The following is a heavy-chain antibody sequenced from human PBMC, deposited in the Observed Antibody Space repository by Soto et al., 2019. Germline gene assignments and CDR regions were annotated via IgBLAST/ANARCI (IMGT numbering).Heavy chain of an antibody. V-gene: IGHV3-7*01. CDR2: IKQDGSEK. CDR1: GFTFSNYW. D-gene: IGHD6-13*01. J-gene: IGHJ6*02. CDR3: ARIASTGRGWDV. Sequence: EVQLVASGGGLVQPGGSLRLSCAASGFTFSNYWMRWVRQAPVKGLEWVGNIKQDGSEKNYVDFVEGRFTISRDNAENSLYLQVNSLRVEDTAVYYCARIASTGRGWDVWGQGTTVVVSS.